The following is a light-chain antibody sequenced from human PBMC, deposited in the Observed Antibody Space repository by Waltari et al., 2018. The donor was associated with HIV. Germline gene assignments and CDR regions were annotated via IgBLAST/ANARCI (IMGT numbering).Light chain of an antibody. Sequence: ELVLPQSPDFHSVTPKDNVSITCRESQGLGTSLHWYQQKAGKAPKLLIKDVSKPLSGVPSRFSGSGSGTDFTLTINSLEAEDAATYYCHQGESLPYSFGQGTKLKIK. CDR2: DVS. CDR1: QGLGTS. J-gene: IGKJ2*03. CDR3: HQGESLPYS. V-gene: IGKV6-21*01.